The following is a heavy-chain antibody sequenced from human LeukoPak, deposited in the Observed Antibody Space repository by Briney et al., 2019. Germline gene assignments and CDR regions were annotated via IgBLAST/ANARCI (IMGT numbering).Heavy chain of an antibody. J-gene: IGHJ6*03. CDR1: GYTFTDYY. CDR3: ARGAYCNSISRLGGHPGHFYYMDV. Sequence: ASVKVSCKASGYTFTDYYIHWVRQAPGQGLEWMGWINANSGGTKYVQKFQGRVTMTRDTSINTAYMELSRLRSDDTAVFYCARGAYCNSISRLGGHPGHFYYMDVWGKGTTVTVSS. D-gene: IGHD2/OR15-2a*01. CDR2: INANSGGT. V-gene: IGHV1-2*02.